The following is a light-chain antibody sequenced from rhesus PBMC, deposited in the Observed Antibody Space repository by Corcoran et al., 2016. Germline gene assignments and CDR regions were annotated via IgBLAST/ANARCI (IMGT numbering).Light chain of an antibody. J-gene: IGKJ2*01. CDR3: QQYNSAPYS. Sequence: DIQMTQSPSSLSASVGDRVTITCRASQGISSWLAWYQQKPGKAPKLLFYKASSLQSGVPSRFSGSGSGTDFTLPISSLQPDDFATYYCQQYNSAPYSFGQGSKVEIK. CDR2: KAS. V-gene: IGKV1-21*01. CDR1: QGISSW.